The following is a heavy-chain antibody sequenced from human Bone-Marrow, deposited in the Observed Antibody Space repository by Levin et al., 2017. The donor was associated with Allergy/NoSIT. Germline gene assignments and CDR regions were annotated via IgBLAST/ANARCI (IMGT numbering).Heavy chain of an antibody. D-gene: IGHD3-10*01. CDR2: ISFDGSNK. Sequence: GGSLRLSCAASGFMFSGYGMHWVRQAPGRGLEWVAVISFDGSNKYYADSVKGRFTISRDNSKNTLYLQMNSLRAEDTAVYYCAKDRARMVVGYWGQGTLVTVSS. J-gene: IGHJ4*02. CDR1: GFMFSGYG. CDR3: AKDRARMVVGY. V-gene: IGHV3-30*18.